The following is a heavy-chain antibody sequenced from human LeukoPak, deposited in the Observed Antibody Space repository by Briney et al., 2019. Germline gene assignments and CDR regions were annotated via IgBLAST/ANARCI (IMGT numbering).Heavy chain of an antibody. Sequence: SETLSLTCTVSGGSISSGDYYWSWIRQPPGKGLEWIGYIYYSGSTYYNPSLKSRVIISVDTSKNQFSLKLTSVTAADTAVYYCARSGYRYGLVDYWGQGTLVTVSS. CDR1: GGSISSGDYY. D-gene: IGHD5-18*01. CDR2: IYYSGST. V-gene: IGHV4-30-4*01. J-gene: IGHJ4*02. CDR3: ARSGYRYGLVDY.